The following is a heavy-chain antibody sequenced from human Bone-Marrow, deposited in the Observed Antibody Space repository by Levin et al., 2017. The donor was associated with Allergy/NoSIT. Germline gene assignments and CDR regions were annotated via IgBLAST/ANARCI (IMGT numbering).Heavy chain of an antibody. Sequence: GGSLRLSCAASGFTFSSYSMNWVRQAPGKGLEWVSYISSSSSTIYYADSVKGRFTISRDNAKNSLYLQMNSLRDEDTAVYYCARATRNDYGDYGGFDYWGQGTLVTVSS. CDR1: GFTFSSYS. J-gene: IGHJ4*02. CDR2: ISSSSSTI. V-gene: IGHV3-48*02. D-gene: IGHD4-17*01. CDR3: ARATRNDYGDYGGFDY.